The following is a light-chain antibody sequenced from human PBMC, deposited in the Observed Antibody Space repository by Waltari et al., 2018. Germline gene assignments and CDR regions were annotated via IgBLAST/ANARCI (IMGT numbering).Light chain of an antibody. V-gene: IGKV2-40*01. CDR3: MQNKEVPLT. J-gene: IGKJ3*01. CDR1: QSLLDSDDGSTY. Sequence: DIVMTQTPLSLPVTPGEPAAISCRSSQSLLDSDDGSTYLDWYLQKPGQPPQLLIYMVSNRASGVPDRFSGSGSGTDFTLKISRVETEDVGVYYCMQNKEVPLTFGPGTKVDIK. CDR2: MVS.